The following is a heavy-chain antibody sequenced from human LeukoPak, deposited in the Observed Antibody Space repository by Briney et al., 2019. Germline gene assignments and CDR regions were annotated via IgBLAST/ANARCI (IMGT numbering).Heavy chain of an antibody. CDR1: GGSFSGYY. V-gene: IGHV4-34*01. J-gene: IGHJ4*02. Sequence: SETLSLTCAVYGGSFSGYYWSWIRQPPGKGLEWIGSIYHSGSTYYNPSLKSRVTISVDTSKNQFSLKLSSVTAADTAVYYCARDFGYWGQGTLVTVSS. CDR2: IYHSGST. D-gene: IGHD3-10*01. CDR3: ARDFGY.